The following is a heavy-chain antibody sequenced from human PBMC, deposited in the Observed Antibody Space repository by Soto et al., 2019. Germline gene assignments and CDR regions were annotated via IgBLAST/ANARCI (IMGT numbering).Heavy chain of an antibody. J-gene: IGHJ5*02. Sequence: QVRLVQSGAEAQKPGASVKLSCEASGYTFANYYVHWVRQAPGQGLEWMGKINPSGGATTFAQKFQGRVTMIWDGSAKSVYMEMRSLNADDTAVYYCAKQTVELSLGGFDPWGQGTLVTVSS. CDR1: GYTFANYY. CDR2: INPSGGAT. CDR3: AKQTVELSLGGFDP. D-gene: IGHD3-16*01. V-gene: IGHV1-46*01.